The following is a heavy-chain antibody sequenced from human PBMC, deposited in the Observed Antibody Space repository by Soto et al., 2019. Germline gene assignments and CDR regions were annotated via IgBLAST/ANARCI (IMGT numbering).Heavy chain of an antibody. D-gene: IGHD3-10*01. CDR3: ARDKTVNYFGLGTFDS. CDR1: GYTFTSFG. V-gene: IGHV1-18*04. Sequence: ASVKVSCKASGYTFTSFGISWVQQAPGQGLEWVGWVSGYNGETEYAQKVQGRVTMTTDTSTNTAYLDLRSLRPDDTAVYYCARDKTVNYFGLGTFDSWGQGTVVTVSS. J-gene: IGHJ4*02. CDR2: VSGYNGET.